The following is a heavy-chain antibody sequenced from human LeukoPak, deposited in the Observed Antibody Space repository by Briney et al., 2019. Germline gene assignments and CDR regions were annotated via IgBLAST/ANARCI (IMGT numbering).Heavy chain of an antibody. J-gene: IGHJ4*02. V-gene: IGHV3-23*01. CDR2: ICGSGGST. Sequence: GGSLRLSCAASGFTFSSYAMSWVRQAPGKGLEWVSAICGSGGSTYYADSVKGRFTISRDNSKKTLYLQMNRLRAEDTAVYYCAKHRELRYCDWLKGGFDYWGQGTLVTVSS. D-gene: IGHD3-9*01. CDR1: GFTFSSYA. CDR3: AKHRELRYCDWLKGGFDY.